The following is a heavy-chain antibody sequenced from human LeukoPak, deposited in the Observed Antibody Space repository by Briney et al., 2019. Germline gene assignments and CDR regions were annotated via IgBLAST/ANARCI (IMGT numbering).Heavy chain of an antibody. CDR3: VIAAAAGFWRFDY. J-gene: IGHJ4*02. CDR1: GYTFTSYG. CDR2: ISAYNGNT. V-gene: IGHV1-18*04. Sequence: ASVKVSCKASGYTFTSYGISWVRQAPGQGLEWMGWISAYNGNTNYAQKLQGRVTMTTDTSTSTANMELRSLRSDDTAVYYCVIAAAAGFWRFDYWGQGTLVTVSS. D-gene: IGHD6-13*01.